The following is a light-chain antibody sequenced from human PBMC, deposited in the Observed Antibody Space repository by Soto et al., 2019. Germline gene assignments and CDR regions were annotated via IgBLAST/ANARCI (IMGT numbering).Light chain of an antibody. Sequence: QSVLTQPASVSGSPGQAITISCSGSSSDVGAHNFVSWYQHHPGKAPKLMIYELSNRPSEVSNRFSGSESGNTASLTISGLQAEDEADYFCNSYTSSNTYVFGSGTKVTVL. CDR1: SSDVGAHNF. V-gene: IGLV2-14*01. CDR2: ELS. J-gene: IGLJ1*01. CDR3: NSYTSSNTYV.